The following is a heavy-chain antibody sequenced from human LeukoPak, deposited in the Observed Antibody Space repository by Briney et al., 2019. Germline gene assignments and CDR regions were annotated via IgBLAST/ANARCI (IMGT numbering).Heavy chain of an antibody. CDR2: ISGSGGST. D-gene: IGHD3-22*01. CDR1: GFTFSSYA. Sequence: GGSLRLSCVASGFTFSSYAMSWVRQAPGKGLEWVSVISGSGGSTYYADSVKGRFTISRDNSKNTLYLQMNSLRAEDTAVYYCAKANYYDSSGYYEASFDYWGQGTLVTVSS. V-gene: IGHV3-23*01. CDR3: AKANYYDSSGYYEASFDY. J-gene: IGHJ4*02.